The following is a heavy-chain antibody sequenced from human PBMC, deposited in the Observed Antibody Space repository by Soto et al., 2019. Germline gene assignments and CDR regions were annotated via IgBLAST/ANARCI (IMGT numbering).Heavy chain of an antibody. CDR2: INPNSGGT. CDR1: GYTFTGYY. V-gene: IGHV1-2*04. Sequence: ASVKVSCKASGYTFTGYYMHWVRQAPGQGLERMGWINPNSGGTNYAQKFQGWVTMTRDTSISTAYMELSRLRSDDTAVYYCARGMTTVTTLDCWGQGTLVTVSS. J-gene: IGHJ4*02. CDR3: ARGMTTVTTLDC. D-gene: IGHD4-4*01.